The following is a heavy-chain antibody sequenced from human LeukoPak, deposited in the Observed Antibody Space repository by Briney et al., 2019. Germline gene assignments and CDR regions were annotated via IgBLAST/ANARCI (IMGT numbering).Heavy chain of an antibody. J-gene: IGHJ4*02. CDR2: INHSGST. CDR3: ARDGEVYYDILTGYRGAYFDY. D-gene: IGHD3-9*01. Sequence: SETLSLTCAVYGGSFSGYYWSWIRQPPGKGLEWIGEINHSGSTNYNPSLKSRVTISVDTSKNQFSLKLSSVTAADTAVYYCARDGEVYYDILTGYRGAYFDYWGQGTLVTVSS. CDR1: GGSFSGYY. V-gene: IGHV4-34*01.